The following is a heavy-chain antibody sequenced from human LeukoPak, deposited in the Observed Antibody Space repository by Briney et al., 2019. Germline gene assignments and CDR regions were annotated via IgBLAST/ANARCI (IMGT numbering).Heavy chain of an antibody. V-gene: IGHV3-9*01. CDR3: AKAGYNLHYFDY. Sequence: GGSLRLSCAASGFTFDDYAMHWVRQAPGKGLEWVSGISWNSGSIGYADSVKGRFTISRDNAKNSLYLQMNSLRAEDTALYYCAKAGYNLHYFDYWGQGILVTVSS. CDR2: ISWNSGSI. CDR1: GFTFDDYA. J-gene: IGHJ4*02. D-gene: IGHD1-20*01.